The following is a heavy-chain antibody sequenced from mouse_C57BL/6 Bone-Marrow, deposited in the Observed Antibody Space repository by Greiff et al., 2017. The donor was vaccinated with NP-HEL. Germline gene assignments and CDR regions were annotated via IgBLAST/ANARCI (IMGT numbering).Heavy chain of an antibody. J-gene: IGHJ2*01. V-gene: IGHV14-3*01. Sequence: VQLQQSVAKLVRPGASVKLSCTASGFNIKNTYMHWVKQRPEQGLEWIGRIDPANGNTKYAPKFQGKATITADTSSNTAYLQLSSLTSEDTAIYYCAKSLYYYGRSLYYWGQGTTLTVSS. CDR2: IDPANGNT. CDR1: GFNIKNTY. D-gene: IGHD1-1*01. CDR3: AKSLYYYGRSLYY.